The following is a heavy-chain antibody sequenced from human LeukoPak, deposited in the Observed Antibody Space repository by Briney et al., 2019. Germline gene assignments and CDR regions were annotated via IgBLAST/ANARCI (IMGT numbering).Heavy chain of an antibody. J-gene: IGHJ3*02. D-gene: IGHD2-2*01. Sequence: GASVKVSCKASGYTFTGYYMHWVRQAPGQGLEWMGWINPNSGGTNYAQKFQGRVTMTRDTSNSTAYMELSRLRSDDTAVYYCAREYQPSDAFDIWGQGTMVTVSS. V-gene: IGHV1-2*02. CDR2: INPNSGGT. CDR3: AREYQPSDAFDI. CDR1: GYTFTGYY.